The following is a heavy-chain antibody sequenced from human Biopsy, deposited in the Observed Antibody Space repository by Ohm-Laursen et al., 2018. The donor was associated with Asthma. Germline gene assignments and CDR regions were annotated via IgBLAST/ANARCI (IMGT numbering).Heavy chain of an antibody. Sequence: SETLSLTCTVSGVSISSDYWSWIRQPPGKGLEWIGHIYYSGSTNYQPSLKSRVTISVDTSKNQSSLKLRSVTAADAAVYYCARGISRVTGLFDHFDSWGQGTLVTVSS. CDR1: GVSISSDY. CDR3: ARGISRVTGLFDHFDS. J-gene: IGHJ4*02. D-gene: IGHD2-21*02. V-gene: IGHV4-59*01. CDR2: IYYSGST.